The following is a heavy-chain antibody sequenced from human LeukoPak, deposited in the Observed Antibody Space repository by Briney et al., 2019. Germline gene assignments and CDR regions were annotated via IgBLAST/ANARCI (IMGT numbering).Heavy chain of an antibody. CDR3: ARVDSAYDAFDI. CDR2: IYYSGRP. Sequence: SETLSLTCTVSGGSTSSGDYYWSWIRQPPGKGLEWIGYIYYSGRPNYNPSLKSRVTISIDTSKNQFSLSLNSVTAADTAVYYCARVDSAYDAFDIWGQGTLVTVSS. V-gene: IGHV4-61*08. CDR1: GGSTSSGDYY. J-gene: IGHJ3*02. D-gene: IGHD3-16*01.